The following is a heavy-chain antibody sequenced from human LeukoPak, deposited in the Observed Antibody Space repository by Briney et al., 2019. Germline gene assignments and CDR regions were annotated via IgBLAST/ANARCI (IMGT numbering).Heavy chain of an antibody. J-gene: IGHJ4*02. Sequence: PSETLSLTCAVYGGSFSGYYWSWIRQPPGKGLEWIGEINHSGSANYNPSLKSRVTISVDTSKNQFSLKLSSVPAADTAVYYCARGLIAAVSYFDYWGQGTLVTVSS. CDR3: ARGLIAAVSYFDY. V-gene: IGHV4-34*01. CDR2: INHSGSA. CDR1: GGSFSGYY. D-gene: IGHD6-13*01.